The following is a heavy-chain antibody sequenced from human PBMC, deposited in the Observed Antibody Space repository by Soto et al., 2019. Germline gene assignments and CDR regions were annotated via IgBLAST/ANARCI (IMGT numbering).Heavy chain of an antibody. D-gene: IGHD3-10*01. CDR1: GYTFTTYG. J-gene: IGHJ4*02. CDR3: ARDWSAEVLPDY. V-gene: IGHV1-18*01. CDR2: ISTRNGNT. Sequence: QVQLVQSGFEVSKPGASVKVSCKPSGYTFTTYGISWLRQAPGQGLEWMGWISTRNGNTQFAQKFQGRVTMTTDTSTSTAYMELRSLTSDDTAVYSCARDWSAEVLPDYWGQGTLVTVSS.